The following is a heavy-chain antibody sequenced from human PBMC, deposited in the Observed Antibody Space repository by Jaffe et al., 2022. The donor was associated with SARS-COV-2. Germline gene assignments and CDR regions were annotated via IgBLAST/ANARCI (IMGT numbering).Heavy chain of an antibody. CDR2: INHSGST. CDR3: ARGGPRGALAALDY. Sequence: QVQLQQWGAGLLKPSETLSLTCAVYGGSFSGYYWSWIRQPPGKGLEWIGEINHSGSTNYNPSLKSRVTISVDTSKNQFSLKLSSVTAADTAVYYCARGGPRGALAALDYWGQGTLVTVSS. D-gene: IGHD3-16*01. CDR1: GGSFSGYY. J-gene: IGHJ4*02. V-gene: IGHV4-34*01.